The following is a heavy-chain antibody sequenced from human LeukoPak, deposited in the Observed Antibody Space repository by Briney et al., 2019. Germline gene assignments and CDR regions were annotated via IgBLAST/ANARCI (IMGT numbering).Heavy chain of an antibody. CDR1: GYTLIELS. CDR2: FDPEDGEA. Sequence: ASVKVSCKVSGYTLIELSMHWVRQAPGKGPEWMGHFDPEDGEAIYAQKFQGRVTITADKSTSTAYMELSSLRSEDTAVYYCARGISGYSYYFDYWGQGTLVTVSS. D-gene: IGHD3-22*01. CDR3: ARGISGYSYYFDY. V-gene: IGHV1-24*01. J-gene: IGHJ4*02.